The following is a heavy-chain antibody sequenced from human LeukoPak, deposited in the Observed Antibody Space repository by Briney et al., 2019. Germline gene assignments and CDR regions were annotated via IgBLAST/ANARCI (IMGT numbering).Heavy chain of an antibody. CDR3: ARGTLTMVRGVIGWFDP. Sequence: GASVKVSCKASGYTFTSYYMHWVRQAPGQGLEWMGIINPSGGSTSYAQKFQGRVTMTRDTSTSTVYMELSSLRSEDTAVYYCARGTLTMVRGVIGWFDPWGQGTLVTVSS. V-gene: IGHV1-46*01. D-gene: IGHD3-10*01. J-gene: IGHJ5*02. CDR1: GYTFTSYY. CDR2: INPSGGST.